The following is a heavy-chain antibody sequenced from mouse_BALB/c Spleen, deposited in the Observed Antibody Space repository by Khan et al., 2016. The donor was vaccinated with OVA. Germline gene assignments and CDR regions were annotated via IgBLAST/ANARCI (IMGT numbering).Heavy chain of an antibody. Sequence: QVQLKESGPGLVAPSQSLSITCTVSGLPLTNYGISWIRQPPGKGLEWLGVIWGDGSTNYHSALISRLSINKDNSKSQVFLKLNSLQTDDTATYYGAIIYYGYDWFTYWGQGTLVTVSA. J-gene: IGHJ3*01. CDR3: AIIYYGYDWFTY. CDR2: IWGDGST. CDR1: GLPLTNYG. D-gene: IGHD2-2*01. V-gene: IGHV2-3*01.